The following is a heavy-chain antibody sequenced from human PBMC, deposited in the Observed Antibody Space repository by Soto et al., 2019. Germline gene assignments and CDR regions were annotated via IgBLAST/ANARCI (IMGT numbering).Heavy chain of an antibody. CDR3: AMGFEGCSSTSCYPRRWNYYYGMDV. CDR1: GGSISSYS. D-gene: IGHD2-2*01. CDR2: IYTSGST. Sequence: PSETLSLTCTVSGGSISSYSWGWIRQPAGKGLEWIGRIYTSGSTNYNPSLKSRVTMSVDTSKNQFSLKLSSVTAADTAVYYCAMGFEGCSSTSCYPRRWNYYYGMDVWGQGTTVTVSS. J-gene: IGHJ6*02. V-gene: IGHV4-4*07.